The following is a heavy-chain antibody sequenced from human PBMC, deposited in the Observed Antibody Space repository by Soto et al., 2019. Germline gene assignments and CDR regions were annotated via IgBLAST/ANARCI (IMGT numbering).Heavy chain of an antibody. CDR3: AGKEIAAAGIRIDY. CDR1: GYTFTSYD. J-gene: IGHJ4*02. CDR2: MNPNSGNT. D-gene: IGHD6-13*01. V-gene: IGHV1-8*01. Sequence: QVQLVQSGAEVKKPGASVKVSCKASGYTFTSYDINWVRQATGQGLEWMGWMNPNSGNTGYAQKFQGRVTMTRNTSISTAYMELSSLRSEDTAVYYCAGKEIAAAGIRIDYWGQGTLVTVSS.